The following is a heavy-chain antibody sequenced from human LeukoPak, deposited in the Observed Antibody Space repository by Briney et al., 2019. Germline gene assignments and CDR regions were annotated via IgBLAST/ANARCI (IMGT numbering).Heavy chain of an antibody. D-gene: IGHD3-10*01. CDR1: GGSFSGYY. Sequence: PSETLSLTCAVYGGSFSGYYWSWIRQPPGKGLEWIGEINHSGSTNYNPSLKSRVTISVDTSKNQFSLKLSSVTAADTAVYYCERQAYGSGSYYNSFDYWGQGTLVTVSS. V-gene: IGHV4-34*01. CDR2: INHSGST. CDR3: ERQAYGSGSYYNSFDY. J-gene: IGHJ4*02.